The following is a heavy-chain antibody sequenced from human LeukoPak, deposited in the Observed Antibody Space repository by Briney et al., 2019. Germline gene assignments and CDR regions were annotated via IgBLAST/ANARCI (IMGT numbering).Heavy chain of an antibody. J-gene: IGHJ4*02. CDR1: RFTFSNYW. V-gene: IGHV3-23*01. CDR2: ITGSSGHT. Sequence: GGSLRLSCAASRFTFSNYWMSWVRQAPGKGLEWVSAITGSSGHTYYANSMKGRFTISRDNSKNTLYLQINSLRAEDTAVYYCAKEWYSSGYHGFDYWGQGTLVTVSS. CDR3: AKEWYSSGYHGFDY. D-gene: IGHD3-22*01.